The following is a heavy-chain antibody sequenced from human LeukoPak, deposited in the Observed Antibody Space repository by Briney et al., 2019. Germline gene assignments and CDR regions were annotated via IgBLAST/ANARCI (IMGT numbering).Heavy chain of an antibody. CDR1: GDSFSSNSAA. J-gene: IGHJ4*02. V-gene: IGHV6-1*01. CDR2: TYYKSKLYN. D-gene: IGHD6-6*01. CDR3: ARESGSYSNSYRFDS. Sequence: SQTLSHTCAISGDSFSSNSAAWHWIRQSPSRGLEWLGRTYYKSKLYNDYAAAVKSLITINPDTSENQFSLQLNSVTPEDTAVYYCARESGSYSNSYRFDSWGQGTLVTVSS.